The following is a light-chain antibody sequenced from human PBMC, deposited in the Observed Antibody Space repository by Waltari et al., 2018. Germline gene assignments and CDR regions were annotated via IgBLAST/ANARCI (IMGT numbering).Light chain of an antibody. CDR2: AAS. CDR3: QQAGSFPFT. J-gene: IGKJ3*01. V-gene: IGKV1-12*01. CDR1: QGIGTS. Sequence: DIQMTQSPSSVSTSVGDRVTISCRASQGIGTSLAWYQQKPGNAPQPLIFAASTLQSGVPSRFSGSGSGTDFTLTINGLQPEDFATYYCQQAGSFPFTFGPGTKVDFK.